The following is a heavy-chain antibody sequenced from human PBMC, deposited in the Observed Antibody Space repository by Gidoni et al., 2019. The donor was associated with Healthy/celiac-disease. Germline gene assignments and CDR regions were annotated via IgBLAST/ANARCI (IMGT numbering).Heavy chain of an antibody. Sequence: QLQLQESGPGLVKPSETLSLTCTVSGGSISSSSYYWGWIRQPPGKGLEWIGSIYYSGSTYYNPSLKSRVTISVDTSKNQFSLKLSSVTAADTAVHYCARDLYSYGRNFDYWGQGTLVTVSS. CDR3: ARDLYSYGRNFDY. V-gene: IGHV4-39*07. D-gene: IGHD5-18*01. CDR2: IYYSGST. J-gene: IGHJ4*02. CDR1: GGSISSSSYY.